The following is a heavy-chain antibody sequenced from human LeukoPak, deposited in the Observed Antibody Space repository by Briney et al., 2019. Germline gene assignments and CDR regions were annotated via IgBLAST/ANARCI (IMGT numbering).Heavy chain of an antibody. D-gene: IGHD2-15*01. V-gene: IGHV4-4*07. Sequence: SETLSLTCTVSGGSISSYYWSWIRQPAGKGLEWIGRIYTSGSTNNNPSLKSRVTMSVDTSKNQFSLKLSSVTAADTAVYYCAREGTIVVVVAAAFDYYGMDVWGQGTTVTVSS. CDR1: GGSISSYY. CDR2: IYTSGST. J-gene: IGHJ6*02. CDR3: AREGTIVVVVAAAFDYYGMDV.